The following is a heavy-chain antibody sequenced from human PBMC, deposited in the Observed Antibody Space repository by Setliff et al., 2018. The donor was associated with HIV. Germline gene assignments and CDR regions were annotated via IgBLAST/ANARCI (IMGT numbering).Heavy chain of an antibody. D-gene: IGHD6-25*01. CDR1: GFTFSSYS. Sequence: GGSLRLSCAASGFTFSSYSMIWVRQAPGKGLEWVSSISSSSDYTFYADSVKGRFTISRDNAKNLLYLHMNSLRADDTAIYYCARAWGSGVGSSAYWGQGTLVTVSS. CDR3: ARAWGSGVGSSAY. CDR2: ISSSSDYT. V-gene: IGHV3-21*04. J-gene: IGHJ4*02.